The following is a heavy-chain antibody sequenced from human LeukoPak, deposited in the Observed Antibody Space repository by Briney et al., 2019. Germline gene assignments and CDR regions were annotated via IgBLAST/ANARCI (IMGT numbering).Heavy chain of an antibody. D-gene: IGHD6-6*01. CDR1: GGSFSGYY. J-gene: IGHJ6*03. CDR3: ARMSALTPYYYYYYYMDV. V-gene: IGHV4-34*01. Sequence: PSETLSLTCAVYGGSFSGYYWSWIRQPPGKGLEWIGGINHSGSTNYNPSLKSRVTISVDTSKNQFSLKLSSVTAADTAVYYCARMSALTPYYYYYYYMDVWGKGTTVTVSS. CDR2: INHSGST.